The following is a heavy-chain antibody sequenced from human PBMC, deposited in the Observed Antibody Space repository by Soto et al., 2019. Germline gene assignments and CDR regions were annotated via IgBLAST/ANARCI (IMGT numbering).Heavy chain of an antibody. CDR2: ISGSGGST. Sequence: GGSLRLSCAASGFTFSSYAMSWVRQAPGKGLEWVSAISGSGGSTYYADSVKGRFTISRDNSKNTVYLQMNSLRAEDTAVYYCANGAYCSSTSCYQGAAFDIWGQGTMVTVSS. J-gene: IGHJ3*02. CDR1: GFTFSSYA. V-gene: IGHV3-23*01. CDR3: ANGAYCSSTSCYQGAAFDI. D-gene: IGHD2-2*01.